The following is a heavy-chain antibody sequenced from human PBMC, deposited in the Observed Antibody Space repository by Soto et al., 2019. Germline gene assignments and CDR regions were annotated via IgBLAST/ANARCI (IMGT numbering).Heavy chain of an antibody. Sequence: LSLTCTVSGCSISSGVYYWSWIRQHPGKGLEWIGYIYYSGSTYYNPSLKSRVTISVDTSKNQFSLKLSSVTAADTAVYYCARLKDSNYEFHXWGQGTLVTVSX. V-gene: IGHV4-31*03. J-gene: IGHJ4*02. CDR1: GCSISSGVYY. CDR3: ARLKDSNYEFHX. D-gene: IGHD1-7*01. CDR2: IYYSGST.